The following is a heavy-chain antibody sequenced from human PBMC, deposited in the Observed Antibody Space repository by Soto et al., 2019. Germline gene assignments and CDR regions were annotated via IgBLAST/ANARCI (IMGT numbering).Heavy chain of an antibody. J-gene: IGHJ4*02. CDR3: ARDLESIRYYYDSSGYGPFDY. Sequence: RLSCAASGFTFSSYEMNWVRQAPGKGLEWVSYISSSGSTIYYADSVKGRFTISRDNAKNSLYLQMNSLRAEDTAVYYCARDLESIRYYYDSSGYGPFDYWGQGTLVTVSS. D-gene: IGHD3-22*01. CDR2: ISSSGSTI. CDR1: GFTFSSYE. V-gene: IGHV3-48*03.